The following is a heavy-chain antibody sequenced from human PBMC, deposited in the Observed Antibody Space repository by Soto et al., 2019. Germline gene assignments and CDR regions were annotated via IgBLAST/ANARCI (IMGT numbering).Heavy chain of an antibody. J-gene: IGHJ6*02. D-gene: IGHD3-16*01. CDR1: GGSISSGGYY. CDR2: IYYSGST. V-gene: IGHV4-31*03. Sequence: PSETLSLTCTVSGGSISSGGYYWSWIRQHPGKGLEWIGYIYYSGSTYYNPSLKSRVTISVDTSKNQFSLKLSSVTAADTAVYYCARTLGAANDYYYYGMDVWGQGTTVTAP. CDR3: ARTLGAANDYYYYGMDV.